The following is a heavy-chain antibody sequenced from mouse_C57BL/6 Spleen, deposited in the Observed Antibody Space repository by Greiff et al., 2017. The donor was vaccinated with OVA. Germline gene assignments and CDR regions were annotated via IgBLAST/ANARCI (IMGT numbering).Heavy chain of an antibody. Sequence: EVKLMESGPGLVKPSQSLSLTCSVTGYSITSGYYWNWIRQFPGNKLEWMGYISYDGSNNYNPSLKNRISITRDTSKNQFFLKLNSVTTEDTATYYCARGDGSSWDWFAYWGQGTLVTVSA. CDR1: GYSITSGYY. CDR2: ISYDGSN. V-gene: IGHV3-6*01. CDR3: ARGDGSSWDWFAY. D-gene: IGHD1-1*01. J-gene: IGHJ3*01.